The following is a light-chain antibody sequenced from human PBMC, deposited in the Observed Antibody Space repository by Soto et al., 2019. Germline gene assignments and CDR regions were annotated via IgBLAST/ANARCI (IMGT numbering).Light chain of an antibody. J-gene: IGLJ3*02. CDR3: NSYAVMNNNWV. CDR2: EVN. Sequence: QSVLTQPPSASGSPGQSVTISCSGSSSDIGRYHYVSWYQQHPGKAPKLIISEVNKRPSGVPDRFSGSKSGNTASLTVSTLQADDEAMYYCNSYAVMNNNWVFGGGTKVTVL. V-gene: IGLV2-8*01. CDR1: SSDIGRYHY.